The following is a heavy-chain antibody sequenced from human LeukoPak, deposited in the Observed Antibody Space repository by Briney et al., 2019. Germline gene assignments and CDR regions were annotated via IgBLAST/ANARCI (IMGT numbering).Heavy chain of an antibody. D-gene: IGHD2-2*01. Sequence: SETLSLTCTVSGGSISPYYWSWIRQPPGKRLEWIGYIFYSGSTSFSPSLKSRVTMSVDTSKNQFSLKLSSVTAADTAVYYCARALVVGDATRKYYYYMDVWGKGTTVTVSS. J-gene: IGHJ6*03. CDR3: ARALVVGDATRKYYYYMDV. V-gene: IGHV4-59*01. CDR1: GGSISPYY. CDR2: IFYSGST.